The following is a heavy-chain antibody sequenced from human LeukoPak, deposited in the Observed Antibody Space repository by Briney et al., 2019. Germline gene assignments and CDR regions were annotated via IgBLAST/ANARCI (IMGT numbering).Heavy chain of an antibody. CDR3: AKGRSSGYYYEGYFDY. J-gene: IGHJ4*02. Sequence: GGSLRLSCAAPGFTFSSYAMSWVRQAPGKGLEWVSAISGSGGSTYYADSVKGRFTISRDNSKNTLYLQMNSLRAEDTAVYYCAKGRSSGYYYEGYFDYWGQGTLVTVSS. D-gene: IGHD3-22*01. CDR1: GFTFSSYA. CDR2: ISGSGGST. V-gene: IGHV3-23*01.